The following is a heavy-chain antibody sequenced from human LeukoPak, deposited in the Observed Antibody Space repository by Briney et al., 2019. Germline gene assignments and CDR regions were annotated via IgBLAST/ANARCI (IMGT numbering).Heavy chain of an antibody. CDR2: INPSGGST. D-gene: IGHD5-12*01. J-gene: IGHJ4*02. CDR3: ARDEKGPLFPWRYSGYDAPFDY. V-gene: IGHV1-46*01. CDR1: GYTFTSYY. Sequence: ASVKVSCKASGYTFTSYYMHWVRQAPGQGLEWMGIINPSGGSTSYAQKFQGRVTMTRDTSTSTVYMELSSLRSEDTAVYYCARDEKGPLFPWRYSGYDAPFDYWGQGTLVTVSS.